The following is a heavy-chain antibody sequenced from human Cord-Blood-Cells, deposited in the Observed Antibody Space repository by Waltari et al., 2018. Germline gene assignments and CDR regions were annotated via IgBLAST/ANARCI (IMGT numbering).Heavy chain of an antibody. V-gene: IGHV1-3*01. J-gene: IGHJ4*02. D-gene: IGHD6-19*01. Sequence: QVQLVQSGAEVKKPGASVKVSCKASGYTFTSYAMHWVRQAPGQRLEWMGWINAGNGNTKYSQKFQGRVTITRDTSASTAYMELSSLRSEDTAVYYCARSNRAGRFFFDYWGQGTLVTVSS. CDR2: INAGNGNT. CDR3: ARSNRAGRFFFDY. CDR1: GYTFTSYA.